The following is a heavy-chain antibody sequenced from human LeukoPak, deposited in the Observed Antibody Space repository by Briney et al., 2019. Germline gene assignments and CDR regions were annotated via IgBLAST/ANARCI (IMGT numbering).Heavy chain of an antibody. D-gene: IGHD5-12*01. CDR2: IIPNSGGT. V-gene: IGHV1-2*07. CDR1: GYTFSANY. Sequence: ASVRVSCKTSGYTFSANYMHWVRQAPGQGLEWMGWIIPNSGGTSYAHNFQGRVTITRDTSISTVYMELNTLRSDDTAVYYCARAFMSGYSDFDFWGQGTLVTVSS. CDR3: ARAFMSGYSDFDF. J-gene: IGHJ4*02.